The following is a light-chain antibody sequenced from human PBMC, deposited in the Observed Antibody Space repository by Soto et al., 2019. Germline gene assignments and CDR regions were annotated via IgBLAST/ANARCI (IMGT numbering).Light chain of an antibody. V-gene: IGLV4-60*02. CDR2: LEGSGSY. CDR3: ETWDSNTRV. CDR1: SGHSSYI. Sequence: QSVLTQSSSASASLGSSVKLTCTLNSGHSSYIIAWHQQQPGKAPRYLMKLEGSGSYNKGSGVPGRFSGSSSGADRYLTISHLHFEDEADYYCETWDSNTRVFGGGTQLTVL. J-gene: IGLJ3*02.